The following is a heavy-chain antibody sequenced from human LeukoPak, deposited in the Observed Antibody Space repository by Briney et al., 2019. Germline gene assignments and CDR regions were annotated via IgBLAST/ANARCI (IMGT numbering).Heavy chain of an antibody. CDR3: ARDLYGGNSFDY. CDR1: GLTFSSYA. D-gene: IGHD4-23*01. Sequence: GRSLRLSCAASGLTFSSYAMHWVRQAPGKGLEWVAVISYDGSNKYYADSVKGRFTISRDNSKNTLYLQMNSLRAEDTAVYYCARDLYGGNSFDYWGQGTPVTVSS. J-gene: IGHJ4*02. V-gene: IGHV3-30-3*01. CDR2: ISYDGSNK.